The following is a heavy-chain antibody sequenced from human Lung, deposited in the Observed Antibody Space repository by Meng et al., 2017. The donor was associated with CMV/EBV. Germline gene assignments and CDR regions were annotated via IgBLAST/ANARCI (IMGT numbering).Heavy chain of an antibody. V-gene: IGHV1-2*02. CDR3: ASDLRPGTTIFGVRSVHYGMDV. J-gene: IGHJ6*02. D-gene: IGHD3-3*01. CDR1: GYTFTGYY. Sequence: SXXVSXKASGYTFTGYYMYWVRHAPGQGLEWMGWINPNSGTTNYAQKFQGRVTMTRDTSISTAYMELIRVRYDDTAVYYCASDLRPGTTIFGVRSVHYGMDVWGQGTTVTVSS. CDR2: INPNSGTT.